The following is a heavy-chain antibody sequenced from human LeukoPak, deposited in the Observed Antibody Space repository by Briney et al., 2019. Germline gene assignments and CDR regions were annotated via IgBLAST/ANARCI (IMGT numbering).Heavy chain of an antibody. CDR1: GGSISNYY. Sequence: PSETLSLTCTVSGGSISNYYWNWIRQPPGKGLEWIGYIYYTGSTNYNPSLKSRVTMSVDTSKDQFSLNLRSVTPEDTAVYYCARNLIPEQLVLNFWGQGTLVTVSS. CDR2: IYYTGST. CDR3: ARNLIPEQLVLNF. J-gene: IGHJ4*02. D-gene: IGHD6-13*01. V-gene: IGHV4-59*01.